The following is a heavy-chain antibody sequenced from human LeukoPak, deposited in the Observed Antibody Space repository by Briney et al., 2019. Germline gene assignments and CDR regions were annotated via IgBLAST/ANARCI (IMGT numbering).Heavy chain of an antibody. Sequence: TGGSLRLSCAASGFTFSSYSVNWVRQAPGKGLEWVSSISSSSSYIYYADSVKGRFTISRDNAKNSLYLQVNSLRAEDTAVYYCARDYSGVFDYWGQGTLVTVSS. CDR3: ARDYSGVFDY. J-gene: IGHJ4*02. V-gene: IGHV3-21*01. CDR1: GFTFSSYS. CDR2: ISSSSSYI. D-gene: IGHD1-26*01.